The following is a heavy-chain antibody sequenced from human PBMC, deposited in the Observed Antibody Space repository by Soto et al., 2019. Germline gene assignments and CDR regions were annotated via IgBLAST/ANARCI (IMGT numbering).Heavy chain of an antibody. CDR1: GFTFXSYA. V-gene: IGHV3-23*01. J-gene: IGHJ4*02. CDR2: ISGSGGST. CDR3: ANSIYTIFGVVIIPGAY. Sequence: GSLRLSCAASGFTFXSYAMSWVRQAPGKGLEWVSAISGSGGSTYYADSVKGRFTISRDNSKNTLYLQMNSLRAEDTAVYYCANSIYTIFGVVIIPGAYWGQGTLVTVSS. D-gene: IGHD3-3*01.